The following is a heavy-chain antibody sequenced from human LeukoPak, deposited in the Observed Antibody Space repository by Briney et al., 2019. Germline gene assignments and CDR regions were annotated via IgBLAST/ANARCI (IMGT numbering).Heavy chain of an antibody. V-gene: IGHV3-30*18. J-gene: IGHJ4*02. D-gene: IGHD3-22*01. CDR1: GFTFSSYG. CDR2: ISHYGSNP. Sequence: TGGSLRLSPAASGFTFSSYGMHSVRHAPGKGLEWVAVISHYGSNPYYADPVKGRFTISRDNSKNTLYLQMSSLRAEDTAVYYCAKTHYYDSSGVPGDYWGQGTLVIVSS. CDR3: AKTHYYDSSGVPGDY.